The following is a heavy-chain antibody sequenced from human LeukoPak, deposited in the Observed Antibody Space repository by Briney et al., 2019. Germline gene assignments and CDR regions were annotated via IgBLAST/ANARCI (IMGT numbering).Heavy chain of an antibody. CDR2: ISSSGSTI. V-gene: IGHV3-48*03. Sequence: GGSLRLSCAASGFTFSSYEMNWVRQAPGKGLEWVSYISSSGSTIYYADSVKGRFTISRDNAKNSLYLQMNSLRAEDTAVYYCARIGGYSYGSLDYWGQGTLVTVSS. D-gene: IGHD5-18*01. CDR1: GFTFSSYE. CDR3: ARIGGYSYGSLDY. J-gene: IGHJ4*02.